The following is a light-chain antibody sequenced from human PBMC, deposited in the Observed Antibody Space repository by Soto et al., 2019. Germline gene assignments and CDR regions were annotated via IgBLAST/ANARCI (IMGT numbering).Light chain of an antibody. J-gene: IGKJ2*01. CDR3: QQRYSNPT. Sequence: DIQMTKSPSSLSASVGDRVTITCRASQSISRSLNWCQQKPGKAPNLLIYTSSTLQSTVPSRFSGSGSGTDFTLAISSLQPEDFATYYYQQRYSNPTVDQGTKLEIK. CDR2: TSS. V-gene: IGKV1-39*01. CDR1: QSISRS.